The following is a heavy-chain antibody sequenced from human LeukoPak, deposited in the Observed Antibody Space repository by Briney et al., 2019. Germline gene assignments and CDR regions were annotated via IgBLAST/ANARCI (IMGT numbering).Heavy chain of an antibody. CDR3: ATISSGWLDNYFDY. CDR1: VYTFTGYY. CDR2: INPNSGGT. Sequence: GASVTVTCTSSVYTFTGYYMHWVRQPPAQGREWMGWINPNSGGTNYAQKFQGRVTMTRDTSISTAYMELSRLRSDDTAVYYCATISSGWLDNYFDYWGQGTLVTVSS. J-gene: IGHJ4*02. D-gene: IGHD6-19*01. V-gene: IGHV1-2*02.